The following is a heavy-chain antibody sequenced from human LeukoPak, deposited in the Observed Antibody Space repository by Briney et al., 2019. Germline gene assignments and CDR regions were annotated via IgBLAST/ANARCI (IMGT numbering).Heavy chain of an antibody. V-gene: IGHV3-7*01. CDR3: ASQGPAYDI. J-gene: IGHJ3*02. Sequence: GGSLRLSCTASGFIFSNQWMTWVSQAPGKGMEWVANIKQDGSERYYLDSVKGRFSISRDNAKNSLYLQMNSLRAEDTAVYYCASQGPAYDIWGQGTMVTVSS. CDR1: GFIFSNQW. CDR2: IKQDGSER.